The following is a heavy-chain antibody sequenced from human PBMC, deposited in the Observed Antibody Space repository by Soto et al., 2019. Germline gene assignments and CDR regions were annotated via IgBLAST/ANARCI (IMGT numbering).Heavy chain of an antibody. V-gene: IGHV4-4*02. J-gene: IGHJ5*02. Sequence: SETLSLTCAVSGGSISSSYWWSWVRQPPGKGLEWIGEIYHSGSTNYNPSLKSRVTISVDKSKNQFSLKLSSVTAADTAVYYCARAPRILEVVNWFDPWGQGTLVTVSS. CDR1: GGSISSSYW. CDR3: ARAPRILEVVNWFDP. D-gene: IGHD1-1*01. CDR2: IYHSGST.